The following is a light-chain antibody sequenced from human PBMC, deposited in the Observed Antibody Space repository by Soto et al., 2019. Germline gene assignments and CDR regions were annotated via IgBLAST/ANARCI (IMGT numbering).Light chain of an antibody. CDR2: GVS. V-gene: IGKV3-15*01. J-gene: IGKJ4*01. CDR1: QSVTSN. CDR3: QQYSQWPLT. Sequence: VSTQSPATLSVSPWARATLSCRASQSVTSNLAWYQQKPGPAPKLLMYGVSTRATGIPARFGGSGSATEFTLTISSLQSEDFAVYYCQQYSQWPLTFGGGTKVDIK.